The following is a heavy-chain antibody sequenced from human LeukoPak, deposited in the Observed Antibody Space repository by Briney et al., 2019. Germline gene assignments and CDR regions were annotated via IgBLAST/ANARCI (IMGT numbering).Heavy chain of an antibody. CDR2: IDESGAGT. Sequence: GGSLRLSCAASGFTFNSFAMSWVRQAPGRGLEWVSGIDESGAGTFYADSVKGRFTISRDNSKNTLFLQMNSLRVEDTAVYYCANTHDYGDYWGQGTLVTVSS. CDR3: ANTHDYGDY. V-gene: IGHV3-23*01. CDR1: GFTFNSFA. J-gene: IGHJ4*02.